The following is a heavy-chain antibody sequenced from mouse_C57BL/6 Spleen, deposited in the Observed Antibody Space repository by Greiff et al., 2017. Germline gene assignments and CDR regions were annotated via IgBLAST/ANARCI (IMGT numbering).Heavy chain of an antibody. Sequence: QVQLQQPGAELVKPGASVKMSCKASGYTFTSYWITWVKQRPGQGLEWIGDIYPGSGSTNYNEKFKSKATLTVDTSSSTAYMQLSSLTSEDSAVYYCAKGHYSNYDFDYWGQGTTLTVSS. CDR1: GYTFTSYW. V-gene: IGHV1-55*01. CDR2: IYPGSGST. D-gene: IGHD2-5*01. J-gene: IGHJ2*01. CDR3: AKGHYSNYDFDY.